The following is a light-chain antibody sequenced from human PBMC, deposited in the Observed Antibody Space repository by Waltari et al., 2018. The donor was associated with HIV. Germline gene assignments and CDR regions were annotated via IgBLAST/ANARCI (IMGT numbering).Light chain of an antibody. CDR3: QQYHNWPYT. CDR2: DAP. Sequence: EIVMTQSPGTLSLSPGERATLSCRASQRINTNLAWYRQKVGQAPRRIIYDAPTGASGVPPRFSGSGSGTDFTLTIIGLQSEDFAVYYCQQYHNWPYTFGQGTTLEIK. CDR1: QRINTN. V-gene: IGKV3-15*01. J-gene: IGKJ2*01.